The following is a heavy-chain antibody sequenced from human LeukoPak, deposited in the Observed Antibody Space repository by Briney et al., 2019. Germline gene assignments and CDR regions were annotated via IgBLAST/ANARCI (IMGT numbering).Heavy chain of an antibody. CDR3: ARASRRYFDWLQGPFDY. V-gene: IGHV4-39*07. CDR1: GGPIDHMNYY. CDR2: IYYSGST. Sequence: PSETLSLTCTVSGGPIDHMNYYWGWIRQAPGKGLEWIGSIYYSGSTYYNPSLKSRVTMLIDTSKNQFSLNLNSVTAADTAVYFCARASRRYFDWLQGPFDYWGQGSLVTVSS. D-gene: IGHD3-9*01. J-gene: IGHJ4*02.